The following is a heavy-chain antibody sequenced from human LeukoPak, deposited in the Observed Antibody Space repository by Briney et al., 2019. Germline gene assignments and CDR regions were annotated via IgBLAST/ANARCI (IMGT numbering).Heavy chain of an antibody. Sequence: SETLSLTCTVSGGSISSSSYYWGWIRQPPGKWLEWIGSIYYSGSTYYNPSLKSRVTISVDTSKNQFSLKLSSVTAADTAVYYCARAYYYDSSGYYPFDYWGQGTLVTVSS. CDR3: ARAYYYDSSGYYPFDY. J-gene: IGHJ4*02. CDR1: GGSISSSSYY. CDR2: IYYSGST. D-gene: IGHD3-22*01. V-gene: IGHV4-39*07.